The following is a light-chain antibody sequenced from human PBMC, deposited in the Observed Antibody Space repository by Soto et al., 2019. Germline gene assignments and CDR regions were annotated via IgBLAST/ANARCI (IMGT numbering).Light chain of an antibody. Sequence: DIVLTQSPATLSLSPGERATLSCRASQSISSYLAWYQQRPGQAPRLLIYDASNRAADIPARFSGSGYGTDFTLTISSLEPEDFAVYYCQQRTFGQGTKLEIK. CDR3: QQRT. V-gene: IGKV3-11*01. CDR1: QSISSY. CDR2: DAS. J-gene: IGKJ2*01.